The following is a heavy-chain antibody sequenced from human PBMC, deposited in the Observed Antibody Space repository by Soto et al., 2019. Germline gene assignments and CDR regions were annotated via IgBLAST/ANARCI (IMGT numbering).Heavy chain of an antibody. J-gene: IGHJ6*02. V-gene: IGHV5-51*01. CDR1: GYSYTSYW. D-gene: IGHD3-3*01. Sequence: GESLKISCKGSGYSYTSYWIGWVRQMPGKGLEWMGIIYPGDSNTRYSPSLQGQVTISVDKSISTAYLQWSSLKATDTAMYYCARHAYDFWSGHPNPRYYYGMDVWGQGTTVTVSS. CDR3: ARHAYDFWSGHPNPRYYYGMDV. CDR2: IYPGDSNT.